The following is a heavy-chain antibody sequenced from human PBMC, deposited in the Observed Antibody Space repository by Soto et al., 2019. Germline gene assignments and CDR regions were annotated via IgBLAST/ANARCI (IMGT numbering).Heavy chain of an antibody. V-gene: IGHV4-4*02. CDR1: GDSISGNNC. Sequence: SETLSLTGAVSGDSISGNNCWTWVRQSPERGLEWIGEIFHSGSTNYKPSLKGRVTISVDKSKKNFSLNLRSVTAAETAVYYCARAKLKWFDPLGQGTLLTVSS. J-gene: IGHJ5*02. CDR3: ARAKLKWFDP. CDR2: IFHSGST. D-gene: IGHD1-1*01.